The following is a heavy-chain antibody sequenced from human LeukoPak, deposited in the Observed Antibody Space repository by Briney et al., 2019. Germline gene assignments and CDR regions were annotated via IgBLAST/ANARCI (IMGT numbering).Heavy chain of an antibody. D-gene: IGHD3-9*01. CDR1: GFTPSNYW. J-gene: IGHJ4*02. V-gene: IGHV3-74*01. Sequence: GGSLRLSCAASGFTPSNYWMHWVRQAPGKGPVWVSRINSDGSSTSYADSVKGRFNISRDNAKNALYLQMSSLRPEDTAVYYCARGIFDEGLDWGQGTLVTVSS. CDR2: INSDGSST. CDR3: ARGIFDEGLD.